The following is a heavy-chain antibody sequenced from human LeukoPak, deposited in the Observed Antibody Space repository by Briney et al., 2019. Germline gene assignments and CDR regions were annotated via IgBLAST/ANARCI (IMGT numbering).Heavy chain of an antibody. Sequence: GGSLRLSCTPSGFTFNAYGMHWVRQAPGKGLEWVAVIWYDGVNKYYADSVKGRFTISRDNSNNTLYLQMNSLRAEDTAVYYCARVAYPHCSYSSCYTGYFDHWGQGTLVTVSS. D-gene: IGHD2-2*02. CDR2: IWYDGVNK. J-gene: IGHJ4*02. V-gene: IGHV3-33*01. CDR3: ARVAYPHCSYSSCYTGYFDH. CDR1: GFTFNAYG.